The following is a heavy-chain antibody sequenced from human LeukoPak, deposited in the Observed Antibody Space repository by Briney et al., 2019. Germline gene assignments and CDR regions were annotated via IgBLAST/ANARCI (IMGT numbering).Heavy chain of an antibody. V-gene: IGHV4-39*01. Sequence: SETLSLTCAVSGGSISSSSYYWGWIRQPPGKGLEWIGNIYYSGTTYYNPSFKSRVTMSVDTSKNQFSLKLSSVTAADTAVYYCARLKWFAEYGLDVWGQGTTVTVSS. CDR2: IYYSGTT. D-gene: IGHD3-10*01. J-gene: IGHJ6*02. CDR1: GGSISSSSYY. CDR3: ARLKWFAEYGLDV.